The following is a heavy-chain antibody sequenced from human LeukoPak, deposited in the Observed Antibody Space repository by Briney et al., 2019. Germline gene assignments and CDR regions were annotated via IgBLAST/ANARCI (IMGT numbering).Heavy chain of an antibody. V-gene: IGHV3-21*01. CDR2: ITGSGGST. D-gene: IGHD3-22*01. J-gene: IGHJ6*04. CDR1: GFTFSTFS. Sequence: GGSLRLSCAASGFTFSTFSMNWVRQAPGKGLEWVSAITGSGGSTYYADSVKGRFTISRDNAKNSLYLQMNSLRAEDTAVYYCARKGPDRGALDVWGKGTTVTVSS. CDR3: ARKGPDRGALDV.